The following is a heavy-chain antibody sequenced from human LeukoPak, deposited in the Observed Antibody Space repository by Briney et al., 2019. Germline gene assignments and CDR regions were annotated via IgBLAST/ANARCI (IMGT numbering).Heavy chain of an antibody. J-gene: IGHJ3*02. Sequence: SETLSLTCTVSGYSINSAYYWGWIRQPPGKGLEWIGSMYHSGSTYYNPSLQSRVTISVDTSKNQFSLKLSSVTAADTAVYYCARGRFGGIDAFDIWGQGTMVTVSS. CDR3: ARGRFGGIDAFDI. CDR2: MYHSGST. D-gene: IGHD3-16*01. V-gene: IGHV4-38-2*02. CDR1: GYSINSAYY.